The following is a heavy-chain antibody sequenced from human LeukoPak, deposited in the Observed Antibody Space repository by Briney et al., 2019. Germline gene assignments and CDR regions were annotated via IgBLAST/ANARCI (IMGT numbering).Heavy chain of an antibody. CDR3: ARDVPYDISGAGSAGY. D-gene: IGHD3-22*01. J-gene: IGHJ4*02. Sequence: SSETLSLTCTVSGGSISSYYWSWIRQPPGKGLEWIGYIYYSGSTNYNPSLKSRVTISVATSKNQFSLKLSSVTAADTAVYYCARDVPYDISGAGSAGYWGQGTLVTVSS. CDR2: IYYSGST. V-gene: IGHV4-59*01. CDR1: GGSISSYY.